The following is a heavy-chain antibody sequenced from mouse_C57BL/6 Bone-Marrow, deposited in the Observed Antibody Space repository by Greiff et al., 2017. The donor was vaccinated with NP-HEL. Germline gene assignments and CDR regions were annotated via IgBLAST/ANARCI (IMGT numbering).Heavy chain of an antibody. Sequence: QVQLQQSGPELVKPGASVKISCKASGYTFTDYYINWVKQRPGQGLEWIGWIFPGSGSTYYNEKFKGKATLTVDTSSSTAYMLLSSLTSEDSAVYFCARSGRRLRRGYAMDYWGQGTSVTVSS. D-gene: IGHD2-4*01. J-gene: IGHJ4*01. CDR1: GYTFTDYY. V-gene: IGHV1-75*01. CDR2: IFPGSGST. CDR3: ARSGRRLRRGYAMDY.